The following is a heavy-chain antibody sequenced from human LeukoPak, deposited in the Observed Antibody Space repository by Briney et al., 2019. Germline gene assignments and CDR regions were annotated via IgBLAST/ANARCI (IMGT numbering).Heavy chain of an antibody. V-gene: IGHV3-9*01. CDR1: GFTFDDYA. CDR2: ISWNSGSI. Sequence: PGGSRRLSWAAAGFTFDDYAMHWVRQAPGKGLEWVSGISWNSGSIGYADSVTGRFTISRDNAKNSLYLQMNSLRAEDTALYYCARVATITGAFDIWGQGTMVTVSS. D-gene: IGHD5-12*01. CDR3: ARVATITGAFDI. J-gene: IGHJ3*02.